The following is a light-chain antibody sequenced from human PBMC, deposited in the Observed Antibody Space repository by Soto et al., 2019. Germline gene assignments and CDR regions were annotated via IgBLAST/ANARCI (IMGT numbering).Light chain of an antibody. CDR3: QQYTNWPPNT. CDR2: GAS. CDR1: QSVNSVY. Sequence: EIVLTQSPGTLSLSPWERASLSCRADQSVNSVYLAWYQQKPGQAPRLLIYGASTRATGIPARFSGSGSGTEFTLTISSLQSEDFAVYYCQQYTNWPPNTFGQGTRLEIK. J-gene: IGKJ5*01. V-gene: IGKV3-15*01.